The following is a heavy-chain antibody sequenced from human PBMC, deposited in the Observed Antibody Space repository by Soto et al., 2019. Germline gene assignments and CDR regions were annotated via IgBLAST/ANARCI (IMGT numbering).Heavy chain of an antibody. CDR2: ISSGSSNI. D-gene: IGHD2-15*01. CDR1: GFAFRSYS. CDR3: ASTTVVAATFDF. V-gene: IGHV3-21*01. Sequence: GSLRLSCGASGFAFRSYSMNWVRQAPGKGLEWVASISSGSSNIYYADSVKGRFTISRDNAKNSLYLQMDSLRAEDSAVYYCASTTVVAATFDFWGQGTLVTV. J-gene: IGHJ4*02.